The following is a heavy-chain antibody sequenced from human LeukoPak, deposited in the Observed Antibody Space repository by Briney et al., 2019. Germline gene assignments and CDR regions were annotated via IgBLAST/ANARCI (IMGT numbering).Heavy chain of an antibody. Sequence: TGGSLRLSCAASGFTFSIYAMSWVRQAPGKGLEWVSGISGSGGTTYYADSVKGRFTISRDNSKNTLYLQMNSLRAEDTAVYYCARGLYDSSGYYYFPHYWGQGTLVTVSS. V-gene: IGHV3-23*01. J-gene: IGHJ4*02. CDR2: ISGSGGTT. D-gene: IGHD3-22*01. CDR3: ARGLYDSSGYYYFPHY. CDR1: GFTFSIYA.